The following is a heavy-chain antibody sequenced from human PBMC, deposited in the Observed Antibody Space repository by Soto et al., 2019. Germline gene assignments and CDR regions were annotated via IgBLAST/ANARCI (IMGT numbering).Heavy chain of an antibody. CDR2: ISAYNGNT. V-gene: IGHV1-18*01. Sequence: QVKLVQSGTEVKKPGASMKVSCNASGYSFGTSGISWVRQAPGQGLEWMGWISAYNGNTNYEQKLQDSDTMSTDTYTNTAYLELRSLRSEDTAVYYCASAGQYYDSSGYANWGQGTLVTVSS. CDR3: ASAGQYYDSSGYAN. J-gene: IGHJ4*02. D-gene: IGHD3-22*01. CDR1: GYSFGTSG.